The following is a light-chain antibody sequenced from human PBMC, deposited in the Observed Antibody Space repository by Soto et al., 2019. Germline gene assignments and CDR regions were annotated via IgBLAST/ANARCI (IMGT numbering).Light chain of an antibody. CDR1: QSISSNY. CDR3: QQYGSWT. J-gene: IGKJ1*01. Sequence: EIVLTQSPGTLSVSPGERATLSCRASQSISSNYLAWYQQKPGQAPSLLIYGASSRATGTPDRFSGSGSGTDFTLTISRLEPEDSAIYYCQQYGSWTFGQGTKVEI. CDR2: GAS. V-gene: IGKV3-20*01.